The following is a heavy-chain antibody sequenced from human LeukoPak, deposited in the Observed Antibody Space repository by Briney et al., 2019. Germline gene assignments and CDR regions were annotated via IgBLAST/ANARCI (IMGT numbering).Heavy chain of an antibody. Sequence: ASVKVSCKASGYTFTGYYMHWVRQAPGQGLEWMGWINPNSGGTSYAQKFQGRVTMTRDTSISTAYMELSRLRSDDTAVYYCAREVLRSVTMVRGVMGYWGQGTLVTVSS. CDR3: AREVLRSVTMVRGVMGY. CDR2: INPNSGGT. D-gene: IGHD3-10*01. J-gene: IGHJ4*02. CDR1: GYTFTGYY. V-gene: IGHV1-2*02.